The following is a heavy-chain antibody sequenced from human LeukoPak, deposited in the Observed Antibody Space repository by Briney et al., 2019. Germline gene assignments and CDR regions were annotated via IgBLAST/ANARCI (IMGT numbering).Heavy chain of an antibody. D-gene: IGHD6-19*01. CDR1: GFTFSSYA. Sequence: PGGSLRLSCAASGFTFSSYAMSWVRQAPGKGLEWVSAISGSGGSTYYADSVKGRFTVSRDNAKNTMYLRMNNLRVEDTALYFCHPLAYTSDWGQGALVTVSS. V-gene: IGHV3-23*01. CDR2: ISGSGGST. J-gene: IGHJ4*02. CDR3: HPLAYTSD.